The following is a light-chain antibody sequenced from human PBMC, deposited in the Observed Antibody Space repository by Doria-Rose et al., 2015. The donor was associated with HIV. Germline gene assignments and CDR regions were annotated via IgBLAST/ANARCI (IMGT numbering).Light chain of an antibody. V-gene: IGKV1-17*01. Sequence: SLSASVGDTVTITCRASQGIRNALGWYQQKPGKAPKRLTYGASTLQSGVPSRFSGSGSGTEFTLTISGLQPEDFASYYCLQHKSYPWTFGQGTKVEIK. CDR3: LQHKSYPWT. CDR1: QGIRNA. CDR2: GAS. J-gene: IGKJ1*01.